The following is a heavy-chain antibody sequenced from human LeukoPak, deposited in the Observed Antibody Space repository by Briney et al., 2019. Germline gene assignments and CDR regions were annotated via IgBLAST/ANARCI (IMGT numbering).Heavy chain of an antibody. V-gene: IGHV1/OR15-1*04. CDR1: GYIFTDYY. J-gene: IGHJ5*02. CDR3: ARDNSVDDNAWWFDP. D-gene: IGHD3-22*01. Sequence: ASVKVSCKASGYIFTDYYMYWVRQAPGQGPEWMGWINPNSGGTNYAQKFQGRVTMTRDMSTSTDYLELSSLRSEDTAIYYCARDNSVDDNAWWFDPWGQGTLVTVSS. CDR2: INPNSGGT.